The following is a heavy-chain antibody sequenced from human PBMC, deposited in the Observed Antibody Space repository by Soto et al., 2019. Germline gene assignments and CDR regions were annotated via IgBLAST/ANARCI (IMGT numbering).Heavy chain of an antibody. Sequence: PGGCLRLSCAASGFTFSSYAMSWVRQAPGKGPEWASAISGSGGSTYYADSVKGRFTISRDNSKNTLYLQMNSLRVEDTAVYHCAKLRYFDWSAYNWFENWGQGT. J-gene: IGHJ5*02. CDR1: GFTFSSYA. V-gene: IGHV3-23*01. CDR3: AKLRYFDWSAYNWFEN. D-gene: IGHD3-9*01. CDR2: ISGSGGST.